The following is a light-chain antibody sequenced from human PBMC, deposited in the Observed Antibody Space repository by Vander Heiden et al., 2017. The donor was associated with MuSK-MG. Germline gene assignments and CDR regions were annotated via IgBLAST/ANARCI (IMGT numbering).Light chain of an antibody. Sequence: QSALTQPPSASGSPGQAGPISCTGTSSDVGGYNYVSWYQQHPGNAPKLMIYEVSKRPSGVPDRFSGSKSGNTASLTVSGLQAEDEADYYCSSYAGSNILFGGGTKLTVL. CDR3: SSYAGSNIL. V-gene: IGLV2-8*01. J-gene: IGLJ3*02. CDR1: SSDVGGYNY. CDR2: EVS.